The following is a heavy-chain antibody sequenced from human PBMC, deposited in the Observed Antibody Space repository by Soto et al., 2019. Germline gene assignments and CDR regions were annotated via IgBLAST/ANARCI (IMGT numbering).Heavy chain of an antibody. D-gene: IGHD1-1*01. V-gene: IGHV4-59*08. CDR2: INHDGYS. CDR1: GGSIINYY. CDR3: ARQGYGPQHALVDA. Sequence: QVQLQQSGPGLVKPSETLSLTCTVSGGSIINYYCSWFRQSPGKGLEWIGYINHDGYSAYHLSLKRRITMSGDTSESQSSLMLDSVTATDTAVYYCARQGYGPQHALVDAWGQGTRVIVSS. J-gene: IGHJ6*02.